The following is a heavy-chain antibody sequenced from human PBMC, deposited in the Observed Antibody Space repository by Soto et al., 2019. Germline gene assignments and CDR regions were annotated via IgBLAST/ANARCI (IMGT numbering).Heavy chain of an antibody. J-gene: IGHJ4*02. V-gene: IGHV3-7*03. D-gene: IGHD3-10*02. CDR2: IKQDGSEK. CDR3: TTDANYDWGNNV. Sequence: GGSLRLSCAASGFTFSSYWMSWVRQAPGKGLEWVANIKQDGSEKYYVDSVKGRFTISRDNAKNSLNLQMNSLKSEDTAVYYCTTDANYDWGNNVWGQGALVTV. CDR1: GFTFSSYW.